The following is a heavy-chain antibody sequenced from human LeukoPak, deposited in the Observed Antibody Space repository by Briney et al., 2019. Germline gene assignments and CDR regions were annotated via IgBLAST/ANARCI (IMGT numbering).Heavy chain of an antibody. D-gene: IGHD2-2*01. V-gene: IGHV4-59*12. CDR1: GGSISSYY. Sequence: SETLSLTCTVSGGSISSYYWSWIRQPPGKGLEWIGCIYYSGSTNYSPSLKSRVTMSVDTSKNQLSLKLSSVTAADTAVYYCARATSSMSYFDYWGQGTLVTVSS. CDR3: ARATSSMSYFDY. J-gene: IGHJ4*02. CDR2: IYYSGST.